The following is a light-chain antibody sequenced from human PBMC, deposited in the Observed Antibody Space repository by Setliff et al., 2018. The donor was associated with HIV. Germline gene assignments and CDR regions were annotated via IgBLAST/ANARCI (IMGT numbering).Light chain of an antibody. CDR1: SSDVGGYND. J-gene: IGLJ1*01. CDR3: TSYTSSYTLV. CDR2: EVS. Sequence: QSVLTQPEGEAGSPGQSITISCTGTSSDVGGYNDVSWYQQHPGKAPKVMIYEVSTRPSGVSHRFSGSKSGNTASLTISGLPAEYEADYHCTSYTSSYTLVFGTGTK. V-gene: IGLV2-14*01.